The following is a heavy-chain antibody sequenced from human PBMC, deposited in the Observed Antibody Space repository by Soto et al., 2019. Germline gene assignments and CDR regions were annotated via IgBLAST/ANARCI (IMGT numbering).Heavy chain of an antibody. CDR3: ARVQCSGGSCYRGYYYYYGMDV. CDR1: GGSISSGGYY. J-gene: IGHJ6*02. V-gene: IGHV4-31*03. Sequence: LSLTCTVSGGSISSGGYYWSWIRQHPGKGLEWIGYIYYSGSTYYNPSLKSRVTISVDTSKNQFSLKLSSVTAADTAVYYCARVQCSGGSCYRGYYYYYGMDVWGQGTTVTVSS. CDR2: IYYSGST. D-gene: IGHD2-15*01.